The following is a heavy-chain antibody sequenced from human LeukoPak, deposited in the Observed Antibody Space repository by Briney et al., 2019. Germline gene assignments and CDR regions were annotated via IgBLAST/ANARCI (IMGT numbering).Heavy chain of an antibody. Sequence: KPGESLKISCKGSGYSFTNYWIGWVRQMPGKGLEWMGIIYPGDSDTRYSPSFQGQVTISADKSISTAYLQWSSLKASDTAMYYCARRGRPDYGDSFGVPEFDYWGQGTLVTVSS. CDR1: GYSFTNYW. CDR2: IYPGDSDT. V-gene: IGHV5-51*01. CDR3: ARRGRPDYGDSFGVPEFDY. D-gene: IGHD4-17*01. J-gene: IGHJ4*02.